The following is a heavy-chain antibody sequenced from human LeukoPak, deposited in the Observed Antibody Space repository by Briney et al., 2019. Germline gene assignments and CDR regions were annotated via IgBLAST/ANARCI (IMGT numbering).Heavy chain of an antibody. J-gene: IGHJ3*02. CDR1: GGSISSSSYY. Sequence: KPSETLSLTCTVSGGSISSSSYYRGWIRQPPGKGLEWIGSIYHTGSTNYNPSLKSRVTISVDTSKNQFSLKLSSETAADTAVYYCARGLTGDYGDAFDIWGQGTMVTVSS. CDR2: IYHTGST. CDR3: ARGLTGDYGDAFDI. V-gene: IGHV4-39*07. D-gene: IGHD7-27*01.